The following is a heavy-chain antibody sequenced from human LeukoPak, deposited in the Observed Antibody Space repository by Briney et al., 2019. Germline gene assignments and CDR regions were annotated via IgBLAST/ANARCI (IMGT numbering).Heavy chain of an antibody. D-gene: IGHD3-10*01. Sequence: GGSLRLSCAASGFTFSSYGMHWVRQAPGKGMEWVAVIWYDGSNKYYADSVKGRFTISRDNSKNTLYLQTNSLRAEDTAFYYCASSYGSGSYYGGFDYWGQGTLVTVSS. J-gene: IGHJ4*02. CDR1: GFTFSSYG. CDR2: IWYDGSNK. V-gene: IGHV3-33*01. CDR3: ASSYGSGSYYGGFDY.